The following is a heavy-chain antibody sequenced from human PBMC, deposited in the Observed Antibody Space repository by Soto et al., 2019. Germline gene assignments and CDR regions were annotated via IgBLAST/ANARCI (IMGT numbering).Heavy chain of an antibody. CDR1: GFTFSNYG. V-gene: IGHV3-33*01. J-gene: IGHJ4*02. CDR3: AREESGTYSNHY. CDR2: IWYDGSNK. Sequence: PGGSLRLSCAAPGFTFSNYGMHWVRQAPGKGLEWVAAIWYDGSNKYYADSVKGRFTISRDNSKNTLYLQMNSLRAEDTAVYYCAREESGTYSNHYWGQGTLVTVSS. D-gene: IGHD1-26*01.